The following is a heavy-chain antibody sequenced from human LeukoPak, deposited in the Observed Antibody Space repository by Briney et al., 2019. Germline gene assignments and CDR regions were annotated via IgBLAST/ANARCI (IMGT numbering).Heavy chain of an antibody. CDR2: ISYDGSNK. D-gene: IGHD6-13*01. CDR1: GFTFSSYG. V-gene: IGHV3-30*18. CDR3: AKAQHGYDISPFDY. Sequence: GGSLRLSCAASGFTFSSYGMHWVRQAPGKGLEWVAVISYDGSNKYYADSVKGRFTISRDNSKNTLFLQMSTLRAEDTAVYYCAKAQHGYDISPFDYWGQGTLVTVSS. J-gene: IGHJ4*02.